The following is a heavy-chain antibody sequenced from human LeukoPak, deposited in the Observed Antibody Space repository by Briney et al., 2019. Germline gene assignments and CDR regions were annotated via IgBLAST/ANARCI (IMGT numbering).Heavy chain of an antibody. CDR3: ARSGYYDILTGYSHY. CDR1: GYTFTSYG. V-gene: IGHV1-18*01. J-gene: IGHJ4*02. Sequence: ASVKVSCKASGYTFTSYGISWVRQAPGQGLEWMGWISAYNGNTNYAQKLQGRVTMTTDTSTSTAYMELRSLRSDDTAVYYCARSGYYDILTGYSHYWGQGTLVTVSS. D-gene: IGHD3-9*01. CDR2: ISAYNGNT.